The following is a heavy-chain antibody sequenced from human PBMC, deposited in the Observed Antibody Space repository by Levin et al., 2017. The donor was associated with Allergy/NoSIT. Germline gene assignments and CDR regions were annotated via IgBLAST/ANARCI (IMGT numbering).Heavy chain of an antibody. CDR1: GFTFSSYG. Sequence: GGSLRLSCAASGFTFSSYGMHWVRQAPGKGLEWVAVIWYDGSNKYYADSVKGRFTISRDNSKYTLYLQMNSLRAEDTAVYYCARDSSIGGTYGYVITSPDYWGQGTLVSVSS. CDR2: IWYDGSNK. CDR3: ARDSSIGGTYGYVITSPDY. D-gene: IGHD5-18*01. V-gene: IGHV3-33*01. J-gene: IGHJ4*02.